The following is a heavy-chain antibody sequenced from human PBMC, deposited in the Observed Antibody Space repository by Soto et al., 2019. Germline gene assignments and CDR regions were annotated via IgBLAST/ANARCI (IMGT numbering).Heavy chain of an antibody. CDR2: IYWDDSK. CDR3: AHKGPEDWPLDY. Sequence: QITLKESGPTLVRPTQTLTLTCAFSGFSLSTSGVGVGWIRQPPGKALEWLAVIYWDDSKHYSPSLRSRLTITKDTSKHQVVLTMTNMDPMDTGTYCCAHKGPEDWPLDYWGQGTLVTVSS. CDR1: GFSLSTSGVG. V-gene: IGHV2-5*02. J-gene: IGHJ4*02. D-gene: IGHD3-9*01.